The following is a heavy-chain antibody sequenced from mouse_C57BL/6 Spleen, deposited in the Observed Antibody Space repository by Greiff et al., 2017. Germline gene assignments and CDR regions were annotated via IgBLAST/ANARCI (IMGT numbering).Heavy chain of an antibody. CDR1: GYAFSSSW. J-gene: IGHJ2*01. CDR3: APMIYYVNY. V-gene: IGHV1-82*01. D-gene: IGHD2-1*01. CDR2: IYPGDGDT. Sequence: VQGVESGPELVKPGASVKISCKASGYAFSSSWMNWVKQRPGKGLEWIGGIYPGDGDTNYNGKFKGKATLTADKTSSTAYMQLISMTAEDSAVYVCAPMIYYVNYWGQGTTLTVSS.